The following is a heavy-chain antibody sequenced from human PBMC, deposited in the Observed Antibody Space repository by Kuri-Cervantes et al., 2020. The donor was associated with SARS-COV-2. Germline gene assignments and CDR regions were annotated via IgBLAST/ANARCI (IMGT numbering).Heavy chain of an antibody. CDR3: ARSSDTAMERELDY. V-gene: IGHV3-7*01. CDR2: IKQDGSEK. D-gene: IGHD5-18*01. CDR1: GFTFSSYW. J-gene: IGHJ4*02. Sequence: GESLKISCAASGFTFSSYWMSWVRQAPGKGLEWVANIKQDGSEKYYVDSVKGRFTISRDNSKSTLYLQMNSLRPEDTAVYYCARSSDTAMERELDYWGQGTLVTVSS.